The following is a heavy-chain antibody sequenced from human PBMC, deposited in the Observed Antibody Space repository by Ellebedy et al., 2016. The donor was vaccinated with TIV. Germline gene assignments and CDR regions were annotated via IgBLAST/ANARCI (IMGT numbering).Heavy chain of an antibody. CDR1: GFTVSSSY. Sequence: PGGSLRLSCAASGFTVSSSYMSWVRQAPGKGLEWVSLIYSDGDTYYADSVKGRFTISRHNSKNMLYLEMNSLRAEDTAVYYCARDNDYWGQGTLVTVSS. J-gene: IGHJ4*02. V-gene: IGHV3-53*04. CDR3: ARDNDY. CDR2: IYSDGDT.